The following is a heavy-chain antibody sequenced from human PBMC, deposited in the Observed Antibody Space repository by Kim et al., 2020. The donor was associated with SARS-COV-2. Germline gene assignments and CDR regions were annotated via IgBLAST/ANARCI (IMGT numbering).Heavy chain of an antibody. Sequence: SVKVSCKASGGTFSSYAISWVRQAPGQGLEWMGGIIPIFGTANYAQKFQGRVTITADESTSTAYMELSSLRSEDTAVYYCARVTTVAGGIVGASPYYYYYGMDVWGQGTTVSVSS. CDR3: ARVTTVAGGIVGASPYYYYYGMDV. D-gene: IGHD1-26*01. CDR2: IIPIFGTA. V-gene: IGHV1-69*13. CDR1: GGTFSSYA. J-gene: IGHJ6*02.